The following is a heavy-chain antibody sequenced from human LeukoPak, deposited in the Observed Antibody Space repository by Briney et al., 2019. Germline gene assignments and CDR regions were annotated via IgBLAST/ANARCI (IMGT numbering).Heavy chain of an antibody. CDR3: ARNAGWVSDY. J-gene: IGHJ4*02. V-gene: IGHV3-7*04. Sequence: GGSLRLSCAVSGFTFSSCWMSWVRQAPGKGLEWVANIKPDGSEKFYVDSVKGRFTISRDNAESSLYLDMSSLRAEDTAVYYCARNAGWVSDYWGQGTLVTVSS. CDR1: GFTFSSCW. D-gene: IGHD6-19*01. CDR2: IKPDGSEK.